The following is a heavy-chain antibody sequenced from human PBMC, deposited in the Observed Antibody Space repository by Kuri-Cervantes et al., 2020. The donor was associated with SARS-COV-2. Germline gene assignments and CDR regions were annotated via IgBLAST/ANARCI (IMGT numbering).Heavy chain of an antibody. CDR1: GFTFTNYW. CDR2: IKQDGSEK. V-gene: IGHV3-7*03. Sequence: GESLKISCAASGFTFTNYWMSWVRQTPGKGLEWVANIKQDGSEKYYVDSVKGRFTISRDNSKNTLYLQMNCLRAEDTAVYYCAKDIKSQLPHDAFDIWGQGTMVTVSS. CDR3: AKDIKSQLPHDAFDI. J-gene: IGHJ3*02. D-gene: IGHD2-2*01.